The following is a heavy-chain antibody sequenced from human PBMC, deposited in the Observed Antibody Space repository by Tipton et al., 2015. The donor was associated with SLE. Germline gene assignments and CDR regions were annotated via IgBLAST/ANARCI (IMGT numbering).Heavy chain of an antibody. Sequence: GSLRLSCAASGFTVSSNYMSWVRQAPGKGLEWVSVIYGGVSTYYADPVKGRFTISRDNSKNTLYLQMNSLRVDDTAVYYCARDRYLLRPYYYYGMDVWGQGTTVTVSS. CDR2: IYGGVST. J-gene: IGHJ6*02. V-gene: IGHV3-53*01. D-gene: IGHD2-2*01. CDR1: GFTVSSNY. CDR3: ARDRYLLRPYYYYGMDV.